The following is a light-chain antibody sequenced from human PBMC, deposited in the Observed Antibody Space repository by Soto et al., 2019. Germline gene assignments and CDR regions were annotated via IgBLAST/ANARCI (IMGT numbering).Light chain of an antibody. J-gene: IGLJ1*01. CDR3: SLYRSSTTLV. Sequence: QSVLTQPPSVSGSPGQSVTISCTGTSSDIGVYNRVSWYQQPPGTAPKLMIYEVSNRPSGVHDRFSGSKSGNTASLTISGLQAEDEADYYCSLYRSSTTLVFGTGTKVTVL. V-gene: IGLV2-18*01. CDR2: EVS. CDR1: SSDIGVYNR.